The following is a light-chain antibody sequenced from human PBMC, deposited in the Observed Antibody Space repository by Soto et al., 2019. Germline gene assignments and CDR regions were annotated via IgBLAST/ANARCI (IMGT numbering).Light chain of an antibody. CDR3: QQFDSYPLT. J-gene: IGKJ4*01. V-gene: IGKV1-13*02. Sequence: AIQLTQSPSSLAASVGDRVTITCRASQDIDSALAWYQQKPGKAPKLLIFDASSLGSGVPSRFSGCGSGTEFTLTISSLQPEDFATYYCQQFDSYPLTFGGGTKVEIK. CDR2: DAS. CDR1: QDIDSA.